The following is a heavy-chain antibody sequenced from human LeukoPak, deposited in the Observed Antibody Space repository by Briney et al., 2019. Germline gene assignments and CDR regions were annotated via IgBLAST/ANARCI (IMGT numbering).Heavy chain of an antibody. V-gene: IGHV5-51*01. CDR3: ARCYSTTHFDY. Sequence: GESLKISCKGSGYNFTNYWIGWVRQMPGKGLEWMGIIYPGDSDTRYSPSFQGQVTISADKSISTAYLQWSSLKASDTAMYYCARCYSTTHFDYWGQGTHVTVSS. J-gene: IGHJ4*01. CDR1: GYNFTNYW. D-gene: IGHD2-21*01. CDR2: IYPGDSDT.